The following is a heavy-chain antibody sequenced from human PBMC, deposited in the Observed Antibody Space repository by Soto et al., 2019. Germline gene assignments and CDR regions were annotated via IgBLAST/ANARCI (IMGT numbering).Heavy chain of an antibody. D-gene: IGHD2-15*01. CDR3: ARDPAFSRDGYSSYFDY. J-gene: IGHJ4*02. V-gene: IGHV1-69*06. Sequence: QVQLVQSGAEVKKPGSSVKVSCKASGGTFSSYAISWVRQAPGQGLEWMGGIIPIFGTANYAQKFQGRVTITADKSTSTAYMELSSLRSEDTAVYYCARDPAFSRDGYSSYFDYWGQGTLVTVSS. CDR1: GGTFSSYA. CDR2: IIPIFGTA.